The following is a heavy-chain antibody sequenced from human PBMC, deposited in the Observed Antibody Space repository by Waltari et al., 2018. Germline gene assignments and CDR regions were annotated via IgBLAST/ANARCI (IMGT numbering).Heavy chain of an antibody. V-gene: IGHV2-5*02. D-gene: IGHD6-19*01. CDR3: ARHHATGWTLHDAFDV. CDR1: GFSLASHGVG. Sequence: QITLKESGPTLVKATQTLTLTCTFSGFSLASHGVGVSWIRQPPGKALEWLALIYWDDLKRFRPSLKNRLSITTDTSTNQVVLSLTNMDPVDTGTYYCARHHATGWTLHDAFDVWGPGTMVTVSS. CDR2: IYWDDLK. J-gene: IGHJ3*01.